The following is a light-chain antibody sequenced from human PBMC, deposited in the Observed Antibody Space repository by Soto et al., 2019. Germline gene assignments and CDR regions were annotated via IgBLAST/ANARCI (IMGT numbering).Light chain of an antibody. J-gene: IGLJ1*01. V-gene: IGLV2-11*01. CDR3: CSYAGTYTYV. CDR1: SSDVGGYNY. Sequence: QSALTQPRSVSGSPGQAVTISCTGTSSDVGGYNYVSWYQQHPGKAPQLMIYDVNKRPSGVPARFSGSKSGNTASLAISGLQAEDEADYYCCSYAGTYTYVFGTGTKVTVL. CDR2: DVN.